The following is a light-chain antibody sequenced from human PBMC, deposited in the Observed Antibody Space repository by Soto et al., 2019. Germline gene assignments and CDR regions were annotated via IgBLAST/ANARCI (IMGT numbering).Light chain of an antibody. J-gene: IGLJ2*01. Sequence: QSALTQPASVSGSPGQSITISCTGTSRDVGGYNYVSWFQQHPGKAPKLMIYDVSTRPSGVSNRFSGSKSRNTASLTISGLQAEDEADYYCSSHTISTTLVFGGGTKLTVL. CDR3: SSHTISTTLV. V-gene: IGLV2-14*01. CDR2: DVS. CDR1: SRDVGGYNY.